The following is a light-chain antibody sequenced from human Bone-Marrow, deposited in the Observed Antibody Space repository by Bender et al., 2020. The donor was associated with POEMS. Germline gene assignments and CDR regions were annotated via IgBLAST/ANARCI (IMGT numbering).Light chain of an antibody. CDR2: SNN. J-gene: IGLJ3*02. CDR1: SSNFGNNA. V-gene: IGLV1-44*01. Sequence: QSVLTQPPSASGTPGQSVTISCSGTSSNFGNNAANWYQHVPGTAPKLLIYSNNQRPSGVPDRFSASTSGTSASLAISGLHSDDEADYYCSSWYDSLNGWVFGGGTKLTVL. CDR3: SSWYDSLNGWV.